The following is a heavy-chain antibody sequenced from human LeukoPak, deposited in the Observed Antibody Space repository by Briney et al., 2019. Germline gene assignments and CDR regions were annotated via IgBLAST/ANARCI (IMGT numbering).Heavy chain of an antibody. J-gene: IGHJ6*03. Sequence: ASVKVSCRASGYTFTSYGISWVRQAPGQGLEWMGWISTYNGNTNYAQKFQGRVTMTTDTSTSTSYMELRSLRSDDTAVYYCARGRYCGSTNCYKVYYYYMDVWGKGTTVTVSS. D-gene: IGHD2-2*02. CDR2: ISTYNGNT. CDR1: GYTFTSYG. CDR3: ARGRYCGSTNCYKVYYYYMDV. V-gene: IGHV1-18*04.